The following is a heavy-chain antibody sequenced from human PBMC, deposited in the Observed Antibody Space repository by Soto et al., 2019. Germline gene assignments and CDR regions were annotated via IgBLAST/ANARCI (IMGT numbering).Heavy chain of an antibody. Sequence: QVQLEQSGAEVKKPGSSVKVSCKASGGTLRSFAINWVRQAPGQGLEWMGGIIPIFGTPNYAQKFQGRVTMTADESTSTAYMDLSSLRSEDTAVYFCARGTSLSYVDYWGQGTLVTVSS. V-gene: IGHV1-69*12. CDR2: IIPIFGTP. D-gene: IGHD3-10*01. CDR1: GGTLRSFA. J-gene: IGHJ4*02. CDR3: ARGTSLSYVDY.